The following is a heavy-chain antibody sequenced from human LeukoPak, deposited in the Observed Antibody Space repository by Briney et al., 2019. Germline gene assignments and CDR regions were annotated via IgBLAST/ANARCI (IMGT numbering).Heavy chain of an antibody. Sequence: PSETLSLTCTVSGGSISTYYWSWIRQPPGKGLEWIGYIYYSGSINYNPSLKSRVTISVDTSKNQFSLKLSSVTAADTAVHYCARANPWGGYGGTGWYFDLWGRGTLVTVSS. CDR2: IYYSGSI. V-gene: IGHV4-59*08. J-gene: IGHJ2*01. D-gene: IGHD4-23*01. CDR3: ARANPWGGYGGTGWYFDL. CDR1: GGSISTYY.